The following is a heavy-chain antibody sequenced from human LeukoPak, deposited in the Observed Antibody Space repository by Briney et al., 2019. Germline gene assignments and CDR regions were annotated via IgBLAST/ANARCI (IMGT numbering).Heavy chain of an antibody. J-gene: IGHJ4*02. CDR1: GYTLSELS. Sequence: ASVKVSCKVSGYTLSELSMHWVRQSPGKGLEWMGGFDVAETDTIYAQKFQGRVTMTEDISTDTAYMELNSLSSEDTAVYYCSSSGVEEWQGLHFWGQGTLVTVSS. D-gene: IGHD3-3*01. V-gene: IGHV1-24*01. CDR2: FDVAETDT. CDR3: SSSGVEEWQGLHF.